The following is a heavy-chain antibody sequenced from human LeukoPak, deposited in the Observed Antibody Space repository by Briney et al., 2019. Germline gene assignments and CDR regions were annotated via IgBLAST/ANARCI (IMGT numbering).Heavy chain of an antibody. V-gene: IGHV4-34*01. J-gene: IGHJ4*02. Sequence: SETLSLTCAVYGGSFSGYYWSWIRQPLGKGLEWIGEINHSGSTNYNPSLKSRVTISVDTSKNQFSLKLSSVTAADTAVYYCARGRWPKGSIDYWGQGTLVTVSS. D-gene: IGHD2-15*01. CDR2: INHSGST. CDR3: ARGRWPKGSIDY. CDR1: GGSFSGYY.